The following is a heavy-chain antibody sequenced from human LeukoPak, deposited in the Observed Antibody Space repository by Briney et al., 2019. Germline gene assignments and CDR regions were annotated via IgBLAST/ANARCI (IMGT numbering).Heavy chain of an antibody. D-gene: IGHD2-21*02. CDR3: ARGTTALMDV. Sequence: GGSLRLSCAASGFTFDDYAMHWVRQAPGKGLEWVSSISSSSSYIYYADSVKGRFTISRDNAKNSLYLQMNSLRAEDTAVYYCARGTTALMDVWGKGTTVTVSS. J-gene: IGHJ6*03. V-gene: IGHV3-21*01. CDR1: GFTFDDYA. CDR2: ISSSSSYI.